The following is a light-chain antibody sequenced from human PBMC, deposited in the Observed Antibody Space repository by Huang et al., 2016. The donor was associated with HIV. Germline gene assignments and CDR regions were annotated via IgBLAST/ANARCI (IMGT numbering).Light chain of an antibody. J-gene: IGKJ2*01. Sequence: DIQMTQSPSTLSASVGDRGTITCRASQSISTWLAWYQQKPGKAPHLLIYKASSLESGVPSSFSGSGSGTEFTLTISSLQPDDFATYYCQQYNSFLYTFGQGTKLEI. CDR3: QQYNSFLYT. CDR2: KAS. V-gene: IGKV1-5*03. CDR1: QSISTW.